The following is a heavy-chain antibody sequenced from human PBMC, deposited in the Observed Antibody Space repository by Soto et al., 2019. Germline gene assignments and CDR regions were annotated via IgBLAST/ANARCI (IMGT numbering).Heavy chain of an antibody. V-gene: IGHV4-31*03. J-gene: IGHJ6*02. D-gene: IGHD4-17*01. Sequence: SETLSLTCTVSGGSISSGGYYWSWIRQHPGKGLEWIGYIYYSGSTYYNPSLKSRVTISVDTSKNQFSLKLSSVTAADTAVYYCARGAVTTYYYYGMDVWGQGTTVTVSS. CDR2: IYYSGST. CDR3: ARGAVTTYYYYGMDV. CDR1: GGSISSGGYY.